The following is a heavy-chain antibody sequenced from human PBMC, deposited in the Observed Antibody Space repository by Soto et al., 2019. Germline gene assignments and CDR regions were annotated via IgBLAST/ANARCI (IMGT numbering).Heavy chain of an antibody. V-gene: IGHV1-69*06. Sequence: QVRLVQSGAEVKKPGSSVKVSCKVSGGTFSKYSLSWVRQTPGQGLEWMGGITPFVDTSNYAQRFLGRVTLTADKSTNTGFLEVSGLKSEATALYFCASTSYCNGSSCYSRHYYGMDVWGQGTTVTVSS. CDR1: GGTFSKYS. J-gene: IGHJ6*02. CDR3: ASTSYCNGSSCYSRHYYGMDV. D-gene: IGHD2-2*01. CDR2: ITPFVDTS.